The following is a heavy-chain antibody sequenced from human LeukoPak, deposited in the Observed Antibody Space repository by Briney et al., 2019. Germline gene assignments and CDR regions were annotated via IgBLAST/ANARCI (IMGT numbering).Heavy chain of an antibody. J-gene: IGHJ4*02. CDR3: ARGGGGNSDFVTSYTGACLSFDY. V-gene: IGHV3-23*01. CDR1: EFILRRNS. Sequence: GGSLRPSCVAHEFILRRNSGGWVRQAPGKGLPLVPSLGISGDYRWYAGSAKGRFTISRDVSKNTLYLQMNSLGVEDTAVYYCARGGGGNSDFVTSYTGACLSFDYWGQGALVTVSS. D-gene: IGHD4-23*01. CDR2: LGISGDYR.